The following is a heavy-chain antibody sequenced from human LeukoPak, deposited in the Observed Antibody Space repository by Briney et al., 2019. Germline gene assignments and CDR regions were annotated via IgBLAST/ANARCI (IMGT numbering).Heavy chain of an antibody. CDR3: ARDPYSSSWYGWRYYYYYYGMDV. CDR1: GDSVSNNIAT. V-gene: IGHV6-1*01. J-gene: IGHJ6*02. Sequence: SQTLSLTCAISGDSVSNNIATWNWVRQSPSRGLEWLGRTYYRSRWGNDYAISVKGRITINPDTSRNQFSLQLNSVTPEDTAVYYCARDPYSSSWYGWRYYYYYYGMDVWGQGTTVTVSS. CDR2: TYYRSRWGN. D-gene: IGHD6-13*01.